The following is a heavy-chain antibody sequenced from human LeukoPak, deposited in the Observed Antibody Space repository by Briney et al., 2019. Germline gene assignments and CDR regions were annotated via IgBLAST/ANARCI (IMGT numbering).Heavy chain of an antibody. CDR2: ISAYNGNT. J-gene: IGHJ6*03. Sequence: ASVKVSCKASGYTFTSYGISWVRQAPGQGLEWVGWISAYNGNTNYAQKLQGRVTMTTDTSTSTAYMELRSLRSDDTAVYYCARAVVTIFGVPYYMDVWGKGTTVTVSS. CDR1: GYTFTSYG. D-gene: IGHD3-3*01. CDR3: ARAVVTIFGVPYYMDV. V-gene: IGHV1-18*01.